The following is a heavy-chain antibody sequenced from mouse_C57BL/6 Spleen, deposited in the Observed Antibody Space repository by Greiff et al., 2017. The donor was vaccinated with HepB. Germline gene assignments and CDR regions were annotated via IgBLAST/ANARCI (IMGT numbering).Heavy chain of an antibody. V-gene: IGHV1-55*01. CDR1: GYTFTSYW. J-gene: IGHJ4*01. CDR2: IYPGSGST. Sequence: QVQLQQSGAELVKPGASVKMSCKASGYTFTSYWITWVKQRPGQGLEWIGDIYPGSGSTNYNEKFKSKATLTVDTSSSTAYMQLSSLTSEDSAVYYCARRPYGSRGAMDYWGQGTSVTVSS. D-gene: IGHD1-1*01. CDR3: ARRPYGSRGAMDY.